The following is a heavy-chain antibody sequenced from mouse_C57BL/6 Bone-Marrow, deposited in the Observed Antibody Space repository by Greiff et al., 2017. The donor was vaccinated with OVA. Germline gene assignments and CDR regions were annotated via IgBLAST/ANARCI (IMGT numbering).Heavy chain of an antibody. CDR3: ARGSSYYFDY. CDR1: GYAFSSYW. V-gene: IGHV1-80*01. J-gene: IGHJ2*01. CDR2: IYPGDGDT. D-gene: IGHD1-1*01. Sequence: QVQLQQSGAELVKPGASVKISCKASGYAFSSYWMNWVKQRPGTGLEWIGQIYPGDGDTNYNGKFKGKATLTADKSSSTAYMQRSSLTSEDAAVYFCARGSSYYFDYWGQGTTLTVSS.